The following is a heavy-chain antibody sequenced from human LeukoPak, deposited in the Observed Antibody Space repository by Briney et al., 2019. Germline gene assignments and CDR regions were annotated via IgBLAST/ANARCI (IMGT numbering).Heavy chain of an antibody. CDR3: ARGWPSGYAY. V-gene: IGHV4-34*01. CDR1: GGSFSGYY. Sequence: PSETLSLTCAVYGGSFSGYYWSWIRQPPGKGLEWIGEINHSGSTNYNPSLKSRVTISVDTSKNQFSLKLSSVTAADTAVYYRARGWPSGYAYWGQGTLVTVSS. J-gene: IGHJ4*02. D-gene: IGHD3-22*01. CDR2: INHSGST.